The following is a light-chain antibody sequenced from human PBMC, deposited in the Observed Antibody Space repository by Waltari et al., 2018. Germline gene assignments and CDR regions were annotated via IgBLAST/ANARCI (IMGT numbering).Light chain of an antibody. CDR3: QQNYGVPLT. J-gene: IGKJ4*01. V-gene: IGKV1-39*01. CDR2: KAS. Sequence: DIQMTQSPSSLSPSVGDRVTITCRASENVNNFLNWYQQKPGKAPKLLIYKASTLLSGVPSRFSGSGSGTDFTFTISSLQPEDVATYYCQQNYGVPLTFGGGTKVEIK. CDR1: ENVNNF.